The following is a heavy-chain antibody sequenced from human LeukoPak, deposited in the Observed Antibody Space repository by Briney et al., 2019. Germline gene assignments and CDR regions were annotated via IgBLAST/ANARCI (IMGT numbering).Heavy chain of an antibody. CDR1: GYTFTGYY. CDR3: ARDHGVAVAGIWGY. D-gene: IGHD6-19*01. J-gene: IGHJ4*02. Sequence: ASVKVSCKASGYTFTGYYMHWVRQAPGEGLEWMGWISAYNGNTNYAEEIQGRVTMTTDTSTSTAYMDLRSLRSDDTAVYYCARDHGVAVAGIWGYWGQGTLVTVSS. V-gene: IGHV1-18*04. CDR2: ISAYNGNT.